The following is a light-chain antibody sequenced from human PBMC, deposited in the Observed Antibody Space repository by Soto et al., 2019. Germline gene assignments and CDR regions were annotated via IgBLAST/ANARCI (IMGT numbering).Light chain of an antibody. CDR1: SSDVGGYNY. J-gene: IGLJ2*01. Sequence: QSALTQPPSASGSPGQSVTISCTGTSSDVGGYNYVSWYQQHPGKAPKLMIYEVSKRPSGVPDRLSGTKSGNTASLTVSGLQVEDEADYYCASYTGSDTLVFGGGTKLTVL. CDR3: ASYTGSDTLV. CDR2: EVS. V-gene: IGLV2-8*01.